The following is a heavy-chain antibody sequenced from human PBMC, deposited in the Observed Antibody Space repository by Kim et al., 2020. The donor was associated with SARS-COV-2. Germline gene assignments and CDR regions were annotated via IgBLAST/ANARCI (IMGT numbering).Heavy chain of an antibody. CDR1: GGSIGTYY. Sequence: SETLSLTCTVSGGSIGTYYWSWIRQPAGKGLEWIGHIYTTGTTDYNPSLKSRVTMSVDTSKKQFSLKLRSVTAADTAIYYCARESNVAATGPQDSWGLGT. CDR2: IYTTGTT. CDR3: ARESNVAATGPQDS. D-gene: IGHD3-9*01. J-gene: IGHJ4*02. V-gene: IGHV4-4*07.